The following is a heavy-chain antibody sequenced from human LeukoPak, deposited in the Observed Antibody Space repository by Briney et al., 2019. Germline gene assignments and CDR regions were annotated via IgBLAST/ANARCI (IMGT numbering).Heavy chain of an antibody. CDR2: IKQDGSEK. V-gene: IGHV3-7*01. Sequence: GRSLRLSCAASGFTFSSYWMSWVRQAPGKGLEWVANIKQDGSEKYYVDSVKGRFTISRDNAKNSLYLQMNSLRAEDTAVYYCARLSSSSWSPFDYWGQGTLVTVSS. D-gene: IGHD6-13*01. CDR3: ARLSSSSWSPFDY. J-gene: IGHJ4*02. CDR1: GFTFSSYW.